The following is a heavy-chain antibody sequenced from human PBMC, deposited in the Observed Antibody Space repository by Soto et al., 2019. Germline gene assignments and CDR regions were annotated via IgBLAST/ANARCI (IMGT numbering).Heavy chain of an antibody. J-gene: IGHJ6*02. V-gene: IGHV1-3*01. CDR1: GYTFTSYA. CDR3: ARRRSPQPRSGMDV. CDR2: INAGNGNT. Sequence: ASVKVSCKASGYTFTSYAMHWVRQAPGQRLEWMGWINAGNGNTKYSQKFQGRVTIIRDTSASTAYMELSSLRSEDTAVYYCARRRSPQPRSGMDVWGQGTTVTVSS.